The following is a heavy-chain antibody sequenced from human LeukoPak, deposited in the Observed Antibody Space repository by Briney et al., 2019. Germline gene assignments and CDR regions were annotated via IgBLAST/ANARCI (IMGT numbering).Heavy chain of an antibody. V-gene: IGHV3-9*01. Sequence: GGSLRLSCAASGFTFDDYAMHWVRQAPGKGLEWVSGISWNSDSMGYADSVKGRFTISRDNAKNSLYLQMNSLRAEDTALYYCAKDVVDTTMVPLPHYWGQGTLVTVSS. J-gene: IGHJ4*02. CDR3: AKDVVDTTMVPLPHY. D-gene: IGHD5-18*01. CDR2: ISWNSDSM. CDR1: GFTFDDYA.